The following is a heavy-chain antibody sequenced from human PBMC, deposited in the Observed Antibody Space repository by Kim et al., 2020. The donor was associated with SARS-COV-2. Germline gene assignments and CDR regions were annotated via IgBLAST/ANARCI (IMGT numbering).Heavy chain of an antibody. D-gene: IGHD3-10*01. J-gene: IGHJ5*02. CDR1: GFTFSSYG. Sequence: GGSLRLSCAASGFTFSSYGMHWVRQAPGKGLEWVAVIWYDGSNKYYADSVKGRFTISRDNSKNTLYLQMNSLRAEDTAVYYCARSFRITMVRGVIVTREGNWFDPWGQGTLVTVSS. CDR2: IWYDGSNK. CDR3: ARSFRITMVRGVIVTREGNWFDP. V-gene: IGHV3-33*01.